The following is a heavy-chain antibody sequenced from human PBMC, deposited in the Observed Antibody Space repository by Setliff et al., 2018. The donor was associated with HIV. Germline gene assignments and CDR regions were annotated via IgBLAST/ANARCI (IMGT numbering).Heavy chain of an antibody. CDR3: ARSWYYYDSSGPFDY. CDR1: GFTFSSYSMN. J-gene: IGHJ4*02. CDR2: IYFSESP. Sequence: PGGSLRLSCAASGFTFSSYSMNWVRQAPGKGLEWIGSIYFSESPYYNPSLSSRVTISVDTSTNQFSLRLSSVTAADTAVYYCARSWYYYDSSGPFDYWGQGTLVTVSS. V-gene: IGHV4-59*05. D-gene: IGHD3-22*01.